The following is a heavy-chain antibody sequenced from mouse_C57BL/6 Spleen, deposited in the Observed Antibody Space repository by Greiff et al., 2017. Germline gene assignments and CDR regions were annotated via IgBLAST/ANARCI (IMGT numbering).Heavy chain of an antibody. CDR2: ISDGGSYT. CDR1: GFTFSSYA. J-gene: IGHJ3*01. D-gene: IGHD2-3*01. Sequence: EVQGVESGGGLVKPGGSLKLSCAASGFTFSSYAMSWVRQTPEKRLEWVATISDGGSYTYYPDNVKGRFTISRDNAKNNLYLQMSHLKSEDTAMYYCARAGGYDGYSWCAYWGQGTLVTVSA. V-gene: IGHV5-4*01. CDR3: ARAGGYDGYSWCAY.